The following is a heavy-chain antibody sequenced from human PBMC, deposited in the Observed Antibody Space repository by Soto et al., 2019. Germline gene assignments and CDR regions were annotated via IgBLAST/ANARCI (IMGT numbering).Heavy chain of an antibody. J-gene: IGHJ4*02. CDR3: AKDPDRYDYVWGTYRYIDH. D-gene: IGHD3-16*02. Sequence: GGSMRLSCTASGIACRNYAMSWVRQTPRKGLEWVSTISTSGGRPYYADSVKGRFTISRDNSKNTLYLQMNSLRAEDTAVYYCAKDPDRYDYVWGTYRYIDHWGQGTRVTVSS. V-gene: IGHV3-23*01. CDR2: ISTSGGRP. CDR1: GIACRNYA.